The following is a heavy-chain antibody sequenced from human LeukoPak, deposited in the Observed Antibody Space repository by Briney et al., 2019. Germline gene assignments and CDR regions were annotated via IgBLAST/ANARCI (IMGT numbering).Heavy chain of an antibody. D-gene: IGHD3-10*01. CDR3: AKEGARSSSGSYTNFDY. CDR1: GFTFSSYG. J-gene: IGHJ4*02. CDR2: IRYDGSNK. Sequence: PGGSLRLSCAASGFTFSSYGMHWVRQAPGKGLEWVAFIRYDGSNKYYADSVKGRFTISRDNSKNTLYLQMDSLRAEDTAVYYCAKEGARSSSGSYTNFDYWGQGTLVTVSS. V-gene: IGHV3-30*02.